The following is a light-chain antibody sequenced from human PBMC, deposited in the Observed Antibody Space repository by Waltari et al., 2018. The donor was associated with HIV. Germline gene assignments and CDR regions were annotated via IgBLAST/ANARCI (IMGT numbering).Light chain of an antibody. CDR2: GDS. CDR1: NIRNTG. J-gene: IGLJ2*01. V-gene: IGLV3-21*02. CDR3: QVWDSGSAHVL. Sequence: SYVLTQPPSVSAAPGQTARITCGGNNIRNTGVSWYQQKPGQAPVLVVYGDSDRPSGIPERFSGSKSGNTATLTISRVEAGDEADYYCQVWDSGSAHVLFGGGTKLTVL.